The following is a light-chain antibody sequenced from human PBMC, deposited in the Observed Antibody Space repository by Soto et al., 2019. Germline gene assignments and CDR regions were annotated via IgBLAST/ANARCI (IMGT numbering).Light chain of an antibody. CDR1: QSVSSTY. CDR3: QQRGT. Sequence: EIVLTQSPGTLSLSPWERATLSCRASQSVSSTYLAWYQQKPGQAPRLLIYGVSNRATGIPDRFSGSGSGTDFTLTIRRLEPEDFAVYYCQQRGTFGGGTKVDIK. V-gene: IGKV3-20*01. CDR2: GVS. J-gene: IGKJ4*01.